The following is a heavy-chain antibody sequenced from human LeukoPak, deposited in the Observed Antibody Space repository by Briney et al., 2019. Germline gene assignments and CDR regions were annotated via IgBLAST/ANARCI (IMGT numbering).Heavy chain of an antibody. CDR2: ISSSSSTI. Sequence: PGGSLRISCAASGFTFSSYSMNWVRQAPGKGLEWVSYISSSSSTIYYADSVKGRFTISRDNAKNSLYLQMNSLRAEDTAVYYCARRDSSDFDYWGQGTLVTVSS. CDR1: GFTFSSYS. D-gene: IGHD3-22*01. V-gene: IGHV3-48*01. J-gene: IGHJ4*02. CDR3: ARRDSSDFDY.